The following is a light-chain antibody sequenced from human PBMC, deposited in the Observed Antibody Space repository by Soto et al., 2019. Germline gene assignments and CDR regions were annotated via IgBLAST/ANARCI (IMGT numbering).Light chain of an antibody. Sequence: ETVFTQSPATLSLSPGESAILSFRASQSVSSYLAWYQHKPGQAPRLLIYDASNRATGIPARFSGSGSGTDFTLSISRLEPEDFAVYYCQQYGSSPLTFGGGTKVDIK. CDR3: QQYGSSPLT. J-gene: IGKJ4*01. CDR2: DAS. V-gene: IGKV3-20*01. CDR1: QSVSSY.